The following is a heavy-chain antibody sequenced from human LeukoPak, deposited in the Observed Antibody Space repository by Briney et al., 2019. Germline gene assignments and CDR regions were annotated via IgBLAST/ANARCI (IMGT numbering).Heavy chain of an antibody. CDR2: IDSSTRTI. V-gene: IGHV3-48*04. CDR3: ARVPESPGYYYYYYMDV. J-gene: IGHJ6*03. CDR1: GFTFSTYS. Sequence: PGGSLRLSCAASGFTFSTYSMNWVRQAPGKGLEWVSFIDSSTRTIFYADSVKGRFTISRDNAKNSLFLQMNSLRAEDTAVYYCARVPESPGYYYYYYMDVWGKGTTVTVSS. D-gene: IGHD1-14*01.